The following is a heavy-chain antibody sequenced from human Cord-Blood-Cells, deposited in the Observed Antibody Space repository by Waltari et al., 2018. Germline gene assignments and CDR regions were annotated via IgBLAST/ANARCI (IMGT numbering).Heavy chain of an antibody. D-gene: IGHD1-26*01. CDR2: INAGNGNT. CDR3: ASSGSGSYYAFDI. Sequence: QVQLVQSGAEVKKPGASVKVSCKASGYTFTSYAMHWVRQAPGQRLEWMGWINAGNGNTKYSQKFQGRVTITRDTSASTAYMELSSLRSEDMAVYYCASSGSGSYYAFDIWGQGTMVTVSS. V-gene: IGHV1-3*01. CDR1: GYTFTSYA. J-gene: IGHJ3*02.